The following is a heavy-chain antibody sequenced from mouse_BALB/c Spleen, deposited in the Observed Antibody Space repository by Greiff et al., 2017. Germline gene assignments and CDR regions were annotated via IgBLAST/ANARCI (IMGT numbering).Heavy chain of an antibody. CDR1: GYTFPDYN. Sequence: EVKLLESGPELVKPGDSVKISCKASGYTFPDYNMHWVKQSHGKSLEWIGDIYPYNGGTGSNQKFKSKATLTVDNSSSTAYMELRSLTSEDSEFYYSARSNYYAMDYWGQGTSVTVSS. V-gene: IGHV1S29*02. CDR3: ARSNYYAMDY. D-gene: IGHD2-5*01. J-gene: IGHJ4*01. CDR2: IYPYNGGT.